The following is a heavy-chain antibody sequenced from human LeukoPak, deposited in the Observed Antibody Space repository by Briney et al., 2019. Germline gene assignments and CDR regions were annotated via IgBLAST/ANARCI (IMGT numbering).Heavy chain of an antibody. D-gene: IGHD3-10*01. Sequence: GASVKVSCKASGYTFTSYGISWVRQAPGQGLEWMGRIIPILGIANYAQKFQGRVTITADKSTSTAYMELSSLRSEDTAVYYCARQTGSYSWFDPWGQGTLVTVSS. CDR1: GYTFTSYG. V-gene: IGHV1-69*04. CDR3: ARQTGSYSWFDP. CDR2: IIPILGIA. J-gene: IGHJ5*02.